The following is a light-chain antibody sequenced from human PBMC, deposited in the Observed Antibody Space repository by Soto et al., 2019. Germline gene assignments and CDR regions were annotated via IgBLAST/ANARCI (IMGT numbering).Light chain of an antibody. Sequence: DVVLTQSPPSLPVTLAQPASLSCRSSHSLVYSDGNIYLSWFLQRPGRSPRRLIYQVSNRDPGVPDRFNGSGAGTDVTLNISRVEAEDIGVEYCMQATRWPTFGHGKKLVI. CDR2: QVS. CDR1: HSLVYSDGNIY. J-gene: IGKJ2*01. CDR3: MQATRWPT. V-gene: IGKV2-30*01.